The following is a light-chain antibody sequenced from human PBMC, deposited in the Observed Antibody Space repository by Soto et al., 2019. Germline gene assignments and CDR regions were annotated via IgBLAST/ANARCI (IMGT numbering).Light chain of an antibody. Sequence: QSALTQPRSVSGSPGQSVTISCAGTSSDVDGYNHVSWYQQHPGKAPTLVLYDVSKRPSGVPDRFSGSKSGYTASLTISGLQAEDEADYYCCSYAGSYTYVFGTGTKVTVL. J-gene: IGLJ1*01. CDR3: CSYAGSYTYV. CDR1: SSDVDGYNH. CDR2: DVS. V-gene: IGLV2-11*01.